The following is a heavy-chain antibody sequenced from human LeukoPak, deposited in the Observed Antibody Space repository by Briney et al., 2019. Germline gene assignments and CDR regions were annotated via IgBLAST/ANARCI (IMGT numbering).Heavy chain of an antibody. CDR3: ARLVDSSGYPPDY. CDR1: GGSISSYY. Sequence: PSETLSLTCTVSGGSISSYYWSWIRQPPGKGLEWIGYIYYSGSTNYNPSLKSRVTISVDTSKNQFSLKLSSVTAADTAVYYCARLVDSSGYPPDYWGQGTLVTVSS. V-gene: IGHV4-59*08. J-gene: IGHJ4*02. CDR2: IYYSGST. D-gene: IGHD3-22*01.